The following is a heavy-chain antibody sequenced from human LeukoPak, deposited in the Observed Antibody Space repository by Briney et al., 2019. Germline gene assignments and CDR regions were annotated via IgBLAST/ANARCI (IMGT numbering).Heavy chain of an antibody. D-gene: IGHD1-14*01. Sequence: TGGSLRLSCAASGFTFSSYAMSWVRQAPGKGLEWVSAISGSGGSTPYAQNFQGRVTMTRDTSTNTVYMELSSLRSEDTAVYYCARAVGTTSQFDYWGQGTLVTVSS. V-gene: IGHV3-23*01. CDR3: ARAVGTTSQFDY. J-gene: IGHJ4*02. CDR2: ISGSGGST. CDR1: GFTFSSYA.